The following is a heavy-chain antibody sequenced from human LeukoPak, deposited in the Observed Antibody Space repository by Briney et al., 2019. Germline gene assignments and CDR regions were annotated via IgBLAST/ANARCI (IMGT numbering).Heavy chain of an antibody. CDR3: ARGEALTTVTTLDY. Sequence: PSQTLSLTCTVSGGSISSGGYYWSWIRQHPGKGLEWIGYIYYSGSTYYNPSLKSRVTISVDTSKNQFSLKLSSVTAADTAVYYCARGEALTTVTTLDYWGQGTLVTVSS. J-gene: IGHJ4*02. CDR2: IYYSGST. D-gene: IGHD4-4*01. CDR1: GGSISSGGYY. V-gene: IGHV4-31*03.